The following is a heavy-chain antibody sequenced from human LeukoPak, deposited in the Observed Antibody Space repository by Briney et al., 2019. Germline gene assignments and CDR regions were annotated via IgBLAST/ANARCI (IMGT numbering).Heavy chain of an antibody. Sequence: GASVKVSCKASGGTFSSYAISWVRQAPGQGLEWMGGIIPIFGTANYAQKFQGRVTITADESTSTAYMKLSSLRSEDTAVYYCARGGVAVAAYWGQGTLVTVSS. V-gene: IGHV1-69*13. CDR1: GGTFSSYA. CDR3: ARGGVAVAAY. J-gene: IGHJ4*02. D-gene: IGHD6-19*01. CDR2: IIPIFGTA.